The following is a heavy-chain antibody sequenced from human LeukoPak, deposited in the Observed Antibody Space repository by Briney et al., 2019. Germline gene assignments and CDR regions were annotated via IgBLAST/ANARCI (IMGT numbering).Heavy chain of an antibody. CDR2: IYYSGST. CDR1: GGSISSSSYY. J-gene: IGHJ4*02. V-gene: IGHV4-39*07. D-gene: IGHD3-16*01. CDR3: VRWRAYTAFDI. Sequence: SETLSLTCTVSGGSISSSSYYWGWIRQPPGKGLEWIGSIYYSGSTYYNPSLKSRVTISVDTSKNQFSLKLSSVTAADTAVYYCVRWRAYTAFDIWGQGTLVTVSS.